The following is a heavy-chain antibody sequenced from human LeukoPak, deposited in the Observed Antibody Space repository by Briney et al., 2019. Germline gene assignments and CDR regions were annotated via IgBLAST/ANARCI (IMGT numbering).Heavy chain of an antibody. Sequence: PSETLSLTCTVSGGSISSSSYYWGWIRQPPGKGLEWIGSIYYSGSTYYNPSLKSRVTISVDTSKNQFSLKLSSVTAADTAVYYCARVIWEVDYWGQGTLVTVSS. J-gene: IGHJ4*02. D-gene: IGHD1-26*01. CDR1: GGSISSSSYY. CDR3: ARVIWEVDY. V-gene: IGHV4-39*07. CDR2: IYYSGST.